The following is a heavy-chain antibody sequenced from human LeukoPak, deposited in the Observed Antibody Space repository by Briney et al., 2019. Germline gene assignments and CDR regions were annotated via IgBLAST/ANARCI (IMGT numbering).Heavy chain of an antibody. CDR1: GFTFSSYA. V-gene: IGHV3-23*01. D-gene: IGHD1-20*01. J-gene: IGHJ4*02. CDR2: ISGSGGST. CDR3: ARDGRYNWNYFDY. Sequence: QAGGSLRLSCAASGFTFSSYAMSWVRQAPGKGLEWVSAISGSGGSTYYADSVKGRFTISRDNSKNTLYLQMNSLRAEDTAVYYCARDGRYNWNYFDYWGQGTLVTVSS.